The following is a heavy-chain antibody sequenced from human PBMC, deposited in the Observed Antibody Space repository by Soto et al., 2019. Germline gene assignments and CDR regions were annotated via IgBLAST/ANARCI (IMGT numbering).Heavy chain of an antibody. V-gene: IGHV1-69*13. CDR1: GGTFSSYA. D-gene: IGHD5-12*01. Sequence: GASVKVSCKASGGTFSSYAISWVRQAPGQGLEWMGGIIPIFGTANYAQKFQGRVTITADESTSTAHMELSSLRSEDTAVYYCARHLVATPQSYYYGMDVWGQGTTVTVSS. CDR2: IIPIFGTA. J-gene: IGHJ6*02. CDR3: ARHLVATPQSYYYGMDV.